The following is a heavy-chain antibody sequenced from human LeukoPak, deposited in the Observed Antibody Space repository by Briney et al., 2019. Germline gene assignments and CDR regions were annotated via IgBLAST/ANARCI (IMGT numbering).Heavy chain of an antibody. D-gene: IGHD3-3*01. CDR3: TTLPYDFWSGYYLLLAFDI. CDR1: GFTFSNAW. J-gene: IGHJ3*02. CDR2: IKSKTDGGTT. V-gene: IGHV3-15*01. Sequence: GGSLRLSCAASGFTFSNAWMSWVRQAPGKGLEWVGRIKSKTDGGTTDYAAPVKGRFTISRDDSKNTLYLQMNSLKTEDTAVYYCTTLPYDFWSGYYLLLAFDIWGQGTMVTVSS.